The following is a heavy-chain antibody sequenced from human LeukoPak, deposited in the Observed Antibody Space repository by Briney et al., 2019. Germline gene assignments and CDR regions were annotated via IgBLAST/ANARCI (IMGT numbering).Heavy chain of an antibody. Sequence: GASVKVSCKASGGTFSSYGINWVRRAPGQGLEWMGGIIPMIGTANYAQKFQGTVTITADESTSTVYMELSSLISEDTAVYYCARGAYGGACSGGNCYSRFDPWGQGTLVTVSS. D-gene: IGHD2-15*01. CDR3: ARGAYGGACSGGNCYSRFDP. CDR1: GGTFSSYG. CDR2: IIPMIGTA. J-gene: IGHJ5*02. V-gene: IGHV1-69*13.